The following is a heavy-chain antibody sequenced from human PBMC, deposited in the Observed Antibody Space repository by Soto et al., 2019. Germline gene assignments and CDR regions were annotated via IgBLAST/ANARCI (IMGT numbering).Heavy chain of an antibody. CDR1: GGSISSSSYY. D-gene: IGHD5-12*01. CDR3: ARHLVGYDSGVYYYYYYMDV. CDR2: IYYSGST. J-gene: IGHJ6*03. Sequence: QLQLQESGPGLVKPSETLSLTCTVSGGSISSSSYYWGWIRQPPGKGLEWIGSIYYSGSTYYNPSLKSRVTISVDTSKNQFSLKLSSVTAADTAVYYCARHLVGYDSGVYYYYYYMDVWGKGTTVTVSS. V-gene: IGHV4-39*01.